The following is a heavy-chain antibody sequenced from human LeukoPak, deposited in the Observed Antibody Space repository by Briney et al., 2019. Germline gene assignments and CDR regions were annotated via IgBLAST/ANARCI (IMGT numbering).Heavy chain of an antibody. CDR1: GFTFSSYS. Sequence: GGSLRLSCAASGFTFSSYSMNWVRQAPGKGLEWVSSISSSSSYIYYADSVKGRFTISRDNAKNSLYLQMNSLRAEDTAVYHCARKRASQGIDYWGQGTLVTVSS. V-gene: IGHV3-21*01. D-gene: IGHD6-6*01. J-gene: IGHJ4*02. CDR2: ISSSSSYI. CDR3: ARKRASQGIDY.